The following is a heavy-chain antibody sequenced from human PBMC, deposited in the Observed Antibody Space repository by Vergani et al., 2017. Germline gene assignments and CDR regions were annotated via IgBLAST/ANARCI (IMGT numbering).Heavy chain of an antibody. CDR1: GYSFTSYW. Sequence: EVQLVQSGAEVKKPGESLTISCKRSGYSFTSYWIGWVRQMPGKGLEWRGIIYPGDSHTRYSPSFQGQVTISADKSMSTAYLQWSSLKASDTAMYSCARSYGYCSSTSCYTDNWFDPWGQGTLVTVSS. D-gene: IGHD2-2*02. V-gene: IGHV5-51*03. J-gene: IGHJ5*02. CDR2: IYPGDSHT. CDR3: ARSYGYCSSTSCYTDNWFDP.